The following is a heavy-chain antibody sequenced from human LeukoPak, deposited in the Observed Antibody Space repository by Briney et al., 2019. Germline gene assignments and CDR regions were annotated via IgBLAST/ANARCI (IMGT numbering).Heavy chain of an antibody. Sequence: SVKVSCKASGGTFSSYAISWVRQAPGQGLEWMGGIIPIFGTANYAQKFQGRVTITADESTSTAYMELRSLRADDTAVYYCARSGRIVATNPFDYWGQGTLVTVSS. J-gene: IGHJ4*02. V-gene: IGHV1-69*13. CDR1: GGTFSSYA. CDR2: IIPIFGTA. CDR3: ARSGRIVATNPFDY. D-gene: IGHD5-12*01.